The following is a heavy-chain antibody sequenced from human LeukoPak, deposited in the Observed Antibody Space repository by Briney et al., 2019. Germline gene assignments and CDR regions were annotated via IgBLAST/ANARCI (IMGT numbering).Heavy chain of an antibody. Sequence: SETLSLTCTVSGGSISSSSYYWGWIRQPPGKGLEWIGSIYYSGSTYYNPSLKSRVTISVDMSKNQFSLKLSSVTAADTAVYYCARYIPPSYNWFDPWGQGTLVTVSS. J-gene: IGHJ5*02. CDR1: GGSISSSSYY. CDR3: ARYIPPSYNWFDP. V-gene: IGHV4-39*01. CDR2: IYYSGST.